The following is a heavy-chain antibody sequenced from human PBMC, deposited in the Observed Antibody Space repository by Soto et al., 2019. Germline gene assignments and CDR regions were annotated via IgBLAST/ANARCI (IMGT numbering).Heavy chain of an antibody. CDR3: ASRYSSTWYYFGY. D-gene: IGHD6-13*01. J-gene: IGHJ4*02. V-gene: IGHV3-66*01. CDR1: GFTVSSNY. Sequence: EVQLVESGGGLVQPGGSLRLSCAASGFTVSSNYMSWVRQAPGKGLEWVSVIHSGGSTYYADSVKGRFTISRDNSKNTLYLQMNSLRAEDTAVYYCASRYSSTWYYFGYWGQGTLVTVSS. CDR2: IHSGGST.